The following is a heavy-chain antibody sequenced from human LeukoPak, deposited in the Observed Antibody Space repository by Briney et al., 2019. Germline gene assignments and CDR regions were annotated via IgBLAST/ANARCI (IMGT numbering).Heavy chain of an antibody. CDR1: GFTFSDYY. D-gene: IGHD2/OR15-2a*01. CDR3: ATDESNSFFF. J-gene: IGHJ4*02. V-gene: IGHV3-11*01. CDR2: ISSSGTTI. Sequence: GGSLRLSCAASGFTFSDYYMSWIRQAPGKGLEWVSYISSSGTTIYYADSVKGRFTISRDNAKNSLYLHMNSLRTEDTAVYYCATDESNSFFFWGQGTLVTVSS.